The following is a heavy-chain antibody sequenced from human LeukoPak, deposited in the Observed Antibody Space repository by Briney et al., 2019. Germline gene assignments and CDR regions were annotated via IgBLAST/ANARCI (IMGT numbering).Heavy chain of an antibody. CDR3: ARPGSGDAFDI. Sequence: SETLSLTCAVYGGSFSGYYWSWIRQPPGKGLEWIGEINHSGSTNYNPSLKSRVTISVDTSKNQFSLKLSSVTAADTAVYYCARPGSGDAFDIWGQGTMVTVSS. CDR2: INHSGST. V-gene: IGHV4-34*01. D-gene: IGHD6-19*01. J-gene: IGHJ3*02. CDR1: GGSFSGYY.